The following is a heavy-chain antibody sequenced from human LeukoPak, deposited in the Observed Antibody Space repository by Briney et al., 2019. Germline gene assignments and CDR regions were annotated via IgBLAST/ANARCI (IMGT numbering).Heavy chain of an antibody. V-gene: IGHV3-9*01. CDR1: GFTFDDYA. Sequence: GGSLRLSCAASGFTFDDYAMHWVRQAPRKGLEWVSGISWNSGSIGYADSVKGRFTISRDNAKNSLYLQMNSLRAEDTALYYCAGQVVVVAATDWFDPWGQGTLVTVSS. J-gene: IGHJ5*02. CDR3: AGQVVVVAATDWFDP. D-gene: IGHD2-15*01. CDR2: ISWNSGSI.